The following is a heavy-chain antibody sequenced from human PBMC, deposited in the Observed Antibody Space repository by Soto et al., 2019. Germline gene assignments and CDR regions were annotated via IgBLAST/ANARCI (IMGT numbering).Heavy chain of an antibody. CDR3: ERPYYDGSGSYYNDAFDI. CDR1: GGTFSSYA. V-gene: IGHV1-69*01. J-gene: IGHJ3*02. D-gene: IGHD3-10*01. CDR2: IIPIFGTA. Sequence: QVQLVQSGAEVKKPGSSVKVSCKASGGTFSSYAISWVRQAPGQGLEWMGGIIPIFGTANYAQKFHGRVTLTADESTSTADMELSSLRSEDTAVYYCERPYYDGSGSYYNDAFDIWGQGTMVTVSS.